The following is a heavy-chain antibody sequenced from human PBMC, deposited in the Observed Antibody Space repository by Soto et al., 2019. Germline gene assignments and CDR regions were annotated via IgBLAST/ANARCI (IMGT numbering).Heavy chain of an antibody. CDR3: ARHGLDIVVEVADSYYYSDRAV. J-gene: IGHJ6*03. CDR1: GYSFTSYW. V-gene: IGHV5-51*01. Sequence: PGESLKISCKGSGYSFTSYWIGWVRQMPGKGLEWMGIIYPGDSDTRYSPSFQGQVTISADKSISTAYLQWSSLTASDTDMYYSARHGLDIVVEVADSYYYSDRAVWAKGTAVPVS. D-gene: IGHD2-15*01. CDR2: IYPGDSDT.